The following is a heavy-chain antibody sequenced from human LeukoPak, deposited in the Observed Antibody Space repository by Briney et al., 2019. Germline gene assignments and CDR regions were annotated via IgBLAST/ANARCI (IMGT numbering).Heavy chain of an antibody. CDR1: GGSFSGYY. CDR2: INHSGST. J-gene: IGHJ4*02. D-gene: IGHD2-15*01. V-gene: IGHV4-34*01. Sequence: PSETLSLTCAVYGGSFSGYYWSWIRQPPGKGLEWIGEINHSGSTNYNPSLKSRVTISVDTSKNQFSLKLSSVTAADTAVYYCARGLSAIVYWGQGTLVTVSS. CDR3: ARGLSAIVY.